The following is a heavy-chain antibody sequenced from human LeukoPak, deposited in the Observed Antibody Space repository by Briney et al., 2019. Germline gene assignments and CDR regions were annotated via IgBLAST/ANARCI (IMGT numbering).Heavy chain of an antibody. Sequence: SETLSLTCAVYGGSFSGYYWSWIRQPPGKGLEWIGEINHSGSTNYNPSLKSRVTISVDTSKNQFSLKLSSVTAADTAVYYCARQSYDILTGYRYYFDYWGQGTLVTVSS. CDR3: ARQSYDILTGYRYYFDY. CDR1: GGSFSGYY. V-gene: IGHV4-34*01. CDR2: INHSGST. J-gene: IGHJ4*02. D-gene: IGHD3-9*01.